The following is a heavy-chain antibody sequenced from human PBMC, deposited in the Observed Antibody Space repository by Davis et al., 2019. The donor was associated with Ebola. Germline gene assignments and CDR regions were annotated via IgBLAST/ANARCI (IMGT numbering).Heavy chain of an antibody. J-gene: IGHJ6*02. CDR3: ARSFLHRQIVVVVAAASAPYYYGMDV. CDR1: GFTFSTYW. D-gene: IGHD2-15*01. Sequence: GESLKISCAASGFTFSTYWMSWVRQAPGKGLEWVANIKEDGSEKYYVDSVKGRFTISRDNAKNSLYLQMNSLRDEDTAVYYCARSFLHRQIVVVVAAASAPYYYGMDVWGQGTTVTVSS. CDR2: IKEDGSEK. V-gene: IGHV3-7*01.